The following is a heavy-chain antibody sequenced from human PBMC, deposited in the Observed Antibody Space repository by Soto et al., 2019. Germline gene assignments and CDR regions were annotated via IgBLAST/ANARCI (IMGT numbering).Heavy chain of an antibody. V-gene: IGHV1-46*01. CDR2: INPSGGST. CDR1: GYTFTSYY. CDR3: ARAGIAVAKANWFDP. D-gene: IGHD6-19*01. Sequence: GASVKVSCKASGYTFTSYYMHWVRQAPGQGLEWMGIINPSGGSTSYAQKFQGRVTMTRDTSTSTVYMELSSLRSEDTAGYYCARAGIAVAKANWFDPWGQGTLVTVSS. J-gene: IGHJ5*02.